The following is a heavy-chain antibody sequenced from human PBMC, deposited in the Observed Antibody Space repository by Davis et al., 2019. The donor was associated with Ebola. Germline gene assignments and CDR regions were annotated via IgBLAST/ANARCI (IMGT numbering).Heavy chain of an antibody. V-gene: IGHV4-30-2*01. D-gene: IGHD5-18*01. CDR2: IYHSGST. Sequence: PSETLSLTCAVSGGSISSGGYSWSWIRQPPGKGLEWIGYIYHSGSTYYNPSLKSRVTISVDTSKNQFSLKLSSVTAADTAVYYCAMGDVDTAMASYYFDYWGQGTLVTVSS. CDR3: AMGDVDTAMASYYFDY. J-gene: IGHJ4*02. CDR1: GGSISSGGYS.